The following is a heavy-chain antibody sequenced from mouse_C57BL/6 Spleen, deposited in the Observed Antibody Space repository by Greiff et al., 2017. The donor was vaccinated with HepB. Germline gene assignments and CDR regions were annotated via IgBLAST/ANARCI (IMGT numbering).Heavy chain of an antibody. CDR1: GYTFTSYG. J-gene: IGHJ2*01. CDR2: IYPRSGNT. CDR3: ARCTTVVARDY. D-gene: IGHD1-1*01. Sequence: VHLVESGAELARPGASVKLSCKASGYTFTSYGISWVKQRTGQGLEWIGEIYPRSGNTYYNEKFKGKATLTADKSSSTAYMELRSLTSEDSAVYFCARCTTVVARDYWGQGTTLTVSS. V-gene: IGHV1-81*01.